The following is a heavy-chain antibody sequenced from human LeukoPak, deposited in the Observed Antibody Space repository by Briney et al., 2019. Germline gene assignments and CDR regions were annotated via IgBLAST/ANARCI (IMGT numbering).Heavy chain of an antibody. CDR3: ARDLRVSSSWSDYYYGMDV. CDR1: GYTFTSYA. Sequence: ASVNVSCKASGYTFTSYAMNWVRQAPGQGLEWMGWINTNTGNPTYAQGFTGRIVFSLDTSVSTAYLQISSLKAEDTAVYYCARDLRVSSSWSDYYYGMDVWGQGTTVTVSS. D-gene: IGHD6-13*01. CDR2: INTNTGNP. J-gene: IGHJ6*02. V-gene: IGHV7-4-1*02.